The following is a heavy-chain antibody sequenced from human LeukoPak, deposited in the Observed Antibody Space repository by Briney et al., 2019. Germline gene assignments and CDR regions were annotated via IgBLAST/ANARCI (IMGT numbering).Heavy chain of an antibody. Sequence: GGALRLSCAASGFSFSSYSMNWVRQAPGKGLEWVSSISSSSMYIYYADSVRGGFTLSRDNANNSLYLEMNSLRAEDTAVYYCAGDLFQDYYNYGMDVWGQGTTGTVSS. CDR2: ISSSSMYI. V-gene: IGHV3-21*01. J-gene: IGHJ6*02. CDR3: AGDLFQDYYNYGMDV. CDR1: GFSFSSYS.